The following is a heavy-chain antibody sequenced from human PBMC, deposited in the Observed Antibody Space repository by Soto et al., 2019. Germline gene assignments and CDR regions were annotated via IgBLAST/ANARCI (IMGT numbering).Heavy chain of an antibody. CDR3: ARASSGATYAHFDY. CDR1: GYTFTSYY. J-gene: IGHJ4*02. CDR2: INPGGGST. D-gene: IGHD6-19*01. V-gene: IGHV1-46*01. Sequence: QVQLVQSGAEVKKPGASVKVSCKASGYTFTSYYMHWVRQAPGQGLEWMGIINPGGGSTSYAQKVQGRVTMTRDTYTRKAYMELSSLRSEDTAVYYCARASSGATYAHFDYWGQGTLVTVSS.